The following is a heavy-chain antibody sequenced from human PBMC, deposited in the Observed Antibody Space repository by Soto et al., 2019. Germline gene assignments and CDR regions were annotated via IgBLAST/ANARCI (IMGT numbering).Heavy chain of an antibody. CDR1: GFTFSSYA. CDR2: ISYDGSNK. D-gene: IGHD4-17*01. V-gene: IGHV3-30-3*01. Sequence: GGSLRLSCAASGFTFSSYAMHWVRQAPGKGLEWVAVISYDGSNKYYADSVKGRFTISRDNSKNTLYLQMNSLRAEDTAVYYCARVSTVVTPSGGMFDYWGQGTLVTVSS. J-gene: IGHJ4*02. CDR3: ARVSTVVTPSGGMFDY.